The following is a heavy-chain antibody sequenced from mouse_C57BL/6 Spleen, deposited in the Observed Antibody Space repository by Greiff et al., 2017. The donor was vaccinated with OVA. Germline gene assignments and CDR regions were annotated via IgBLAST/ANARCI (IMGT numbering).Heavy chain of an antibody. CDR3: AKKEGDLIYYGP. J-gene: IGHJ3*01. CDR2: IWGDGST. CDR1: GFSLTTFG. V-gene: IGHV2-3*01. D-gene: IGHD2-1*01. Sequence: VPGVESGPGLVAPSQSLSITCTFSGFSLTTFGVSLVRQPPGKGLALLGLIWGDGSTDYHSALISRLSISKDNSKCQVFVKLNTLHTDDTATYYCAKKEGDLIYYGPWGQGTLVTVSA.